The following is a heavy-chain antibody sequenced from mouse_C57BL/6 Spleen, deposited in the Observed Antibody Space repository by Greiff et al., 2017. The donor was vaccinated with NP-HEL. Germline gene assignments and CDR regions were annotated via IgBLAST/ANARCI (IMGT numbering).Heavy chain of an antibody. Sequence: LVESGAELARPGASVKLSCKASGYTFTSYGISWVKQRTGQGLEWIGEIYPRSGNTYYNEKFKGKATLTADKSSSTAYMELRSLTSEDSAVYFCARSDGYSYYYAMDYWGQGTSVTVSS. CDR1: GYTFTSYG. V-gene: IGHV1-81*01. CDR2: IYPRSGNT. D-gene: IGHD2-3*01. J-gene: IGHJ4*01. CDR3: ARSDGYSYYYAMDY.